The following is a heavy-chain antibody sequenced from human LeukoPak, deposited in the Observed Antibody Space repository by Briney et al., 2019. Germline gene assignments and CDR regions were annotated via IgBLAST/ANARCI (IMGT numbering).Heavy chain of an antibody. J-gene: IGHJ1*01. CDR3: AKDRGAVAGTSEYFQH. V-gene: IGHV3-30*18. CDR2: ISYDGSNK. Sequence: PGGSLRLSCAASGFTFSSYGMHWVRQAPGKGLEWVAVISYDGSNKYYADSVKGRFTISRDNSKNTLYLQMNSLRAEDTAVYYCAKDRGAVAGTSEYFQHWGQGTLVTVSS. CDR1: GFTFSSYG. D-gene: IGHD6-19*01.